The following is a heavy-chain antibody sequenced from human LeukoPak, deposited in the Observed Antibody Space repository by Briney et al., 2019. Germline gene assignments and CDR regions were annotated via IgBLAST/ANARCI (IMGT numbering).Heavy chain of an antibody. D-gene: IGHD3-10*01. CDR3: ARDLDGSGSYYTDY. Sequence: ASVKVSYKASGYTFSVYGINWVRQAPGQGLEWMGWIRVYNGNPNYAQRFQGRVTMTTDTSTSTAYMELRSLRSDDTAVYYCARDLDGSGSYYTDYWGQGTLFTVSS. CDR2: IRVYNGNP. V-gene: IGHV1-18*01. CDR1: GYTFSVYG. J-gene: IGHJ4*02.